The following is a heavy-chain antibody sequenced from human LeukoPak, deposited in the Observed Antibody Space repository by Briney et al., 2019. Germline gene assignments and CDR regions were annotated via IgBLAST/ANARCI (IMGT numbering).Heavy chain of an antibody. J-gene: IGHJ5*02. CDR3: TRLSHVAGAPKVSWFDP. Sequence: SETLSLTCTVSAYSISDGFLWGWIRQPPGKGLEWIGSIYHSGTTYCNPSLKSRVTMSVDTSKNQFSLKLSSVTAADTAVYYCTRLSHVAGAPKVSWFDPWGQGTLVTVSS. D-gene: IGHD1-26*01. CDR1: AYSISDGFL. CDR2: IYHSGTT. V-gene: IGHV4-38-2*02.